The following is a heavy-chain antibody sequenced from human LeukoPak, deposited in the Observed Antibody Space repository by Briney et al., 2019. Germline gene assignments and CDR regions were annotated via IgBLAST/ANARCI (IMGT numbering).Heavy chain of an antibody. CDR2: ISYDGSNK. CDR3: AKDNRGYSYGYVVDY. J-gene: IGHJ4*02. D-gene: IGHD5-18*01. CDR1: GFTFSSYG. V-gene: IGHV3-30*18. Sequence: GGSLRLSCAASGFTFSSYGMHWVRQAPGKGPEWVAVISYDGSNKYYADSVKGRFTISRDNSKNTLYLQMNSLRAEDTAVYYCAKDNRGYSYGYVVDYWGQGTLVTVSS.